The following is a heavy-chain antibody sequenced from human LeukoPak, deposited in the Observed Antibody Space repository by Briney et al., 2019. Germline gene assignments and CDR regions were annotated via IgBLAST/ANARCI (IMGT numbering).Heavy chain of an antibody. Sequence: PSETLSLTCTVSGVSVTSSSYSWAWIRQPPGKGLEWIGSIYYGGSTYYSPSLKSRVTISVHTSKNQFSLKLSSVTAADTAVYFCARTNPQGYCSGGTCYGWFDPWGQGTLVTVSS. CDR2: IYYGGST. V-gene: IGHV4-39*01. CDR3: ARTNPQGYCSGGTCYGWFDP. D-gene: IGHD2-15*01. CDR1: GVSVTSSSYS. J-gene: IGHJ5*02.